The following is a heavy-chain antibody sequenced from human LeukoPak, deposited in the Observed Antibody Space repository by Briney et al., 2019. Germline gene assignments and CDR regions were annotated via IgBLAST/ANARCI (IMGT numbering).Heavy chain of an antibody. Sequence: GGSLRLSCAASGFTFSSNWMHWVRQAPGKGLVWVSHISTDARTITYADFVKGRFTISRDNSKNTLYLQMNSLRAEDTAVYYCANGGSYWGQGTLVTVSS. J-gene: IGHJ4*02. D-gene: IGHD1-1*01. CDR1: GFTFSSNW. CDR3: ANGGSY. V-gene: IGHV3-74*01. CDR2: ISTDARTI.